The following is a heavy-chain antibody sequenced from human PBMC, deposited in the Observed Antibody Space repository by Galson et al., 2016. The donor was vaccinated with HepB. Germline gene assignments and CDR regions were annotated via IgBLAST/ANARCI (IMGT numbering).Heavy chain of an antibody. J-gene: IGHJ4*02. Sequence: SLRLSCAASEFNFNSYYMHWVRQAPGRGLEWVAVISHDGVNQWYAGSVRGRFTISRDNSRKTLYLQMSGLSVDDTATYFCARDIAVTGAVAYWGQGTLVTVSS. D-gene: IGHD6-19*01. CDR3: ARDIAVTGAVAY. CDR1: EFNFNSYY. V-gene: IGHV3-30*03. CDR2: ISHDGVNQ.